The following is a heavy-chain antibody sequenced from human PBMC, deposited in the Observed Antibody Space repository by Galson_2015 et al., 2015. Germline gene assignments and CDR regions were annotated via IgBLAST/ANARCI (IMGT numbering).Heavy chain of an antibody. CDR2: IIPIFGTA. Sequence: SVKVSCKASGGTFSSYAISWVRQAPGQGLEWMGGIIPIFGTANYAQKFQGRVTITADKSTSTAYMELSSLRSEDTAVYYCARRNLVPAAAIHWDYGDFDPWGQGTLVTVSS. CDR1: GGTFSSYA. J-gene: IGHJ5*02. V-gene: IGHV1-69*06. D-gene: IGHD2-2*01. CDR3: ARRNLVPAAAIHWDYGDFDP.